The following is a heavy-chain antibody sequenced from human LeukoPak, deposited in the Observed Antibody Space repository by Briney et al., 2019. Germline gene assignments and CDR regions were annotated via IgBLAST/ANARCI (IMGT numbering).Heavy chain of an antibody. CDR2: ISWNSGSI. Sequence: GGSLRLSCAASGFTFDDYAMHWVRHAPGKGLEWVSGISWNSGSIGYADSGKGRFTISRDNAKNSLYLQMNSLRAEDTALYYCARARYDILTGYRYYFDYWGQGTLVTVSS. J-gene: IGHJ4*02. CDR3: ARARYDILTGYRYYFDY. V-gene: IGHV3-9*01. CDR1: GFTFDDYA. D-gene: IGHD3-9*01.